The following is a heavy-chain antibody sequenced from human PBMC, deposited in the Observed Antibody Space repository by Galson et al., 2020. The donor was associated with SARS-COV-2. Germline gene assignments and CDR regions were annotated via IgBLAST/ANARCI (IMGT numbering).Heavy chain of an antibody. CDR2: IYSGGST. J-gene: IGHJ4*02. Sequence: GESLKISCAASGFTVSSNYMSWVRQAPGKGLEWVSVIYSGGSTYYADSVKGRFTISRDNSKNTLYLQMNSLRAEDTAVYYCARDPALWFESSGGDYWGQGTLVTVSS. D-gene: IGHD3-10*01. CDR1: GFTVSSNY. CDR3: ARDPALWFESSGGDY. V-gene: IGHV3-66*01.